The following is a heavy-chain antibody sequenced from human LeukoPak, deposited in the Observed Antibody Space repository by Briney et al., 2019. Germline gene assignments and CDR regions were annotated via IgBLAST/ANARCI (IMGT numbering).Heavy chain of an antibody. CDR3: ATDGGPAYSSSWYLY. D-gene: IGHD6-13*01. CDR2: ISSSGSTI. CDR1: GFTFSSYE. V-gene: IGHV3-48*03. J-gene: IGHJ4*02. Sequence: GGSLRLSCAASGFTFSSYEMNWVRQAPGKGLEWVSYISSSGSTIYYADSVKGRFTISRDNAKNSLYLRMNSLRAEDTAVYYCATDGGPAYSSSWYLYWGQGSLVTVSS.